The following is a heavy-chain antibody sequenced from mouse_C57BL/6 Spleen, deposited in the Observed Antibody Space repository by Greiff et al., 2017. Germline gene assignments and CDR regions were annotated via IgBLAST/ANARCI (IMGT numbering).Heavy chain of an antibody. J-gene: IGHJ2*01. CDR3: ARSKLGDFDY. V-gene: IGHV1-50*01. D-gene: IGHD3-1*01. CDR1: GYTFTSYW. CDR2: IDPADRYT. Sequence: QVQLQQPGAELVKPGASVKLSCKASGYTFTSYWMQWVKQRPGQGLEWIGEIDPADRYTNYNQKFKGKATLTVDPSSSTAYMQLSSLTSEDSAVYYCARSKLGDFDYWGQGTTLTVSS.